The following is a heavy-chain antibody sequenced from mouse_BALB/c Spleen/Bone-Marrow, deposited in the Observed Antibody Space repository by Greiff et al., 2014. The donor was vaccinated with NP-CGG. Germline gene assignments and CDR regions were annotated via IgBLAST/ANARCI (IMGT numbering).Heavy chain of an antibody. V-gene: IGHV14-3*02. J-gene: IGHJ2*01. Sequence: VRLQQSGAELVKPGASVKLFCTASGFNIKDTYMHWVKQRPEQGLEWIGRIDPANGNTKYDPKFQGKATITADTSSNTAYLQLSSLTSEDAAVYYCAGYYYGSSYFDYWGQGTTLTVSS. CDR2: IDPANGNT. CDR1: GFNIKDTY. CDR3: AGYYYGSSYFDY. D-gene: IGHD1-1*01.